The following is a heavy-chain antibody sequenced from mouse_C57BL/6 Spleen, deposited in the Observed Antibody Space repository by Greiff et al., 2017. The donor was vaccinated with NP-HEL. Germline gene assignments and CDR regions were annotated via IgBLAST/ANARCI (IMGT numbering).Heavy chain of an antibody. Sequence: EVQLQQSGPELVKPGASVKIPCKASGYTFTDYNMDWVKQSHGKSLEWIGDINPNNGGTIYNQKFKGKATLTVDKSSSTAYMELRSLTSEDTAVYYCARLMVTTYWYFDVWGTGTTVTVSS. D-gene: IGHD2-2*01. V-gene: IGHV1-18*01. J-gene: IGHJ1*03. CDR3: ARLMVTTYWYFDV. CDR1: GYTFTDYN. CDR2: INPNNGGT.